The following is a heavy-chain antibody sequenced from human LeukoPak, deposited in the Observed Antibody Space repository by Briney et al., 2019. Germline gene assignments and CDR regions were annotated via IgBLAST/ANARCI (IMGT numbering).Heavy chain of an antibody. D-gene: IGHD3-22*01. V-gene: IGHV1-3*01. CDR3: AREYPSYYYDMGFDN. CDR2: INAGNGNT. CDR1: GYTFTTYT. Sequence: GASVKVSCKASGYTFTTYTIHWVRQAPGQRLEWMGWINAGNGNTQYSQNFQGRVTITRDTSASTAYMELSSLRSEDTAVYYCAREYPSYYYDMGFDNWGQGTLVTVSS. J-gene: IGHJ4*02.